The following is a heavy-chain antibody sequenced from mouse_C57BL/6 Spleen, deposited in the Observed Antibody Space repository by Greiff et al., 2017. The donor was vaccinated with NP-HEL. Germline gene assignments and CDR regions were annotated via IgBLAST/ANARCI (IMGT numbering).Heavy chain of an antibody. CDR3: ARDYGYDEGDY. CDR1: GYTFTSYW. V-gene: IGHV1-64*01. D-gene: IGHD2-2*01. J-gene: IGHJ2*01. CDR2: IHPNSGST. Sequence: QVQLQQPGAELVKPGASVKLSCKASGYTFTSYWMHWVKQRPGQGLEWIGMIHPNSGSTNYNEKFKSKATLTVDKSSSTAYKQLSSLTSEDSAVYYCARDYGYDEGDYWGQGTTLTVSS.